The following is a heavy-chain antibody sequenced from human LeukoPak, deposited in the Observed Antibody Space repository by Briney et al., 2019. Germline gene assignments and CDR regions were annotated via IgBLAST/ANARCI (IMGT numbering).Heavy chain of an antibody. V-gene: IGHV1-69*05. D-gene: IGHD2-2*01. J-gene: IGHJ4*02. Sequence: ASVKVSCKASGGTFSSYAISWVRQAPGQGLEWMGGIIPIFGTANYAQKFQGRVTMTRDTSTSTVYMELSSLRSEDTAVYYCASRCSSTSCYARHFDYWGQGTLVTVSS. CDR1: GGTFSSYA. CDR3: ASRCSSTSCYARHFDY. CDR2: IIPIFGTA.